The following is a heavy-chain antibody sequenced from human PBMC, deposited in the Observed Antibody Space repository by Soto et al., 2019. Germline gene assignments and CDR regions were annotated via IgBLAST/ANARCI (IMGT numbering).Heavy chain of an antibody. Sequence: GGSLRLSCAASGFTFDDYAMHWVRQAPGKGLEWVSGISWNSGSIGYADSVKGRFTISRDNAKNSLYLQMNSLRAEDTALYYCAKGGGSRIAAAGTYPYYYYYYMDVWGKGTTVTVSS. CDR1: GFTFDDYA. V-gene: IGHV3-9*01. CDR3: AKGGGSRIAAAGTYPYYYYYYMDV. J-gene: IGHJ6*03. D-gene: IGHD6-13*01. CDR2: ISWNSGSI.